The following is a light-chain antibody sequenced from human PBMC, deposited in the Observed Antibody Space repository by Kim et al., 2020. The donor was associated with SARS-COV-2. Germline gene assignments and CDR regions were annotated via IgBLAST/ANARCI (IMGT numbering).Light chain of an antibody. Sequence: SLSPGERATLSCRSSQSISAYLAWYQVRPGQAPRLLIYDASNRATGIPARFSGSGSGTDFTLTISSLEPGDFAIYYCQQRSNWPLTFGGGTKLEI. CDR2: DAS. V-gene: IGKV3-11*01. CDR1: QSISAY. J-gene: IGKJ4*01. CDR3: QQRSNWPLT.